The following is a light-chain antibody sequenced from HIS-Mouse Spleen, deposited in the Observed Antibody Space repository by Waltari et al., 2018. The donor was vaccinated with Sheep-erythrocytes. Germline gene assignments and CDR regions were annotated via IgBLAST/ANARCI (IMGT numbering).Light chain of an antibody. V-gene: IGLV3-21*02. J-gene: IGLJ1*01. CDR1: NIGSKS. Sequence: SYVLTQPPSVSVAPGQTARITCGGNNIGSKSVAWVQQKPGQAPVLVVYDDSDRPSGIPERFSGSNSGNTATLTISRVEAGDEADYYCQVWDSSSDHPYVFGTGTKVTVL. CDR3: QVWDSSSDHPYV. CDR2: DDS.